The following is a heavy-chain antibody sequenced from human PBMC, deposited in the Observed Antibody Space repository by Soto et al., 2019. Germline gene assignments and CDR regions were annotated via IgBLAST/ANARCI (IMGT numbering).Heavy chain of an antibody. J-gene: IGHJ6*02. CDR2: IWYDGSNK. CDR3: ARDLAVAETYYYYGMDV. Sequence: ESGGGVVQPGRSLRLSCAASGFTFSSYGMHWVRQAPGKGLEWVAVIWYDGSNKYYADSVKGRFTISRDNSKNTLYLQMNSLRAEDTAVYYCARDLAVAETYYYYGMDVWGQGTTVTVSS. D-gene: IGHD6-19*01. V-gene: IGHV3-33*01. CDR1: GFTFSSYG.